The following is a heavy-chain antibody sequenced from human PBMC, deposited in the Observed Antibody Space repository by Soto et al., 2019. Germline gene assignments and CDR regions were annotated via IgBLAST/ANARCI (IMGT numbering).Heavy chain of an antibody. J-gene: IGHJ6*02. D-gene: IGHD3-10*01. CDR3: ARKPMVRGVIMAPGRFGMDV. CDR1: GGTFSSYA. CDR2: IIPIFGTA. Sequence: ASVKGSCKASGGTFSSYAISWVRQAPGQGLEWMGGIIPIFGTANYAQKFQGRVTITADESTSTAYMELSSLRSEDTAVYYYARKPMVRGVIMAPGRFGMDVWGQGTTVTVSS. V-gene: IGHV1-69*13.